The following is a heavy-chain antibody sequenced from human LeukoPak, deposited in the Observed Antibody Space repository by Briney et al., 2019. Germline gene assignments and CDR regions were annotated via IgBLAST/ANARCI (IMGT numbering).Heavy chain of an antibody. D-gene: IGHD3-10*01. J-gene: IGHJ4*02. V-gene: IGHV4-31*03. CDR2: IYYSGST. CDR1: GGSISSGGYY. CDR3: ASHFGSGFDS. Sequence: SETLSLTCTVSGGSISSGGYYWSWIRQHPGKGLEWIGYIYYSGSTYYNPSLKSRVTMSTNTSKNQFSLKLTSVTAADTAVYYCASHFGSGFDSWGQGTLVTVTS.